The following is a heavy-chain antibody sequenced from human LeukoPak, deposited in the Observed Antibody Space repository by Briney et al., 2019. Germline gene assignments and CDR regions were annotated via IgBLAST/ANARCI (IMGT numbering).Heavy chain of an antibody. V-gene: IGHV1-2*02. Sequence: ASVKVSCKASGYTFTGYYMHWVRQAPGQGLEWMGWINPNSGGTNYAQKFQGRVTMTRDTSISTAYMELSRLRSDDTAVYYCARGPGVGSSSRSLYSYDYMDVWGKGTTVTVSS. CDR3: ARGPGVGSSSRSLYSYDYMDV. D-gene: IGHD6-13*01. J-gene: IGHJ6*03. CDR2: INPNSGGT. CDR1: GYTFTGYY.